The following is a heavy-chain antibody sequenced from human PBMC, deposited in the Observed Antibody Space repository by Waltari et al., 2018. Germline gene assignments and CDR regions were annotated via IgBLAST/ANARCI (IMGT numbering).Heavy chain of an antibody. J-gene: IGHJ6*03. D-gene: IGHD2-2*01. CDR1: GGSISSYY. CDR2: IYYSGST. CDR3: ARGTRIYYYYMDV. V-gene: IGHV4-59*08. Sequence: QGQLQESGPGLVKPSETLSLTCTVSGGSISSYYWSWIRQFPGKGLEWIGYIYYSGSTNYNPSLKSRVTISVDTSKNQFSLKLSSVTAADTAVYYCARGTRIYYYYMDVWGKWTTVTISS.